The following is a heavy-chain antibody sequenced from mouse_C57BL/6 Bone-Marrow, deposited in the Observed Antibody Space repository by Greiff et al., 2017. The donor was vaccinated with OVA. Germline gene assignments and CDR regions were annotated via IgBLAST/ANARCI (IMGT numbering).Heavy chain of an antibody. D-gene: IGHD2-5*01. V-gene: IGHV1-61*01. J-gene: IGHJ1*03. CDR1: GYTFTSYW. Sequence: VQLQQPGAELVRPGSSVKLSCKASGYTFTSYWMDWVKQRPGQGLEWIGNIYPSDSETHYNQKFKDKATLTVDKSSSTAYMQLSSLTSEDSAVYYCARPLYYSNLYWYFDVWGTGTTVTVSS. CDR3: ARPLYYSNLYWYFDV. CDR2: IYPSDSET.